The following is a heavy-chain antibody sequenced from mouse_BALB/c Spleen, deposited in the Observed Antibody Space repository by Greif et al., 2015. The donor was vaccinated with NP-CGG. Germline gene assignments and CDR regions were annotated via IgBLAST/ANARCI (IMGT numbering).Heavy chain of an antibody. CDR1: GYSITSGYY. Sequence: ESGPGLVEPSQSLSLTCPVTGYSITSGYYWNWIRQFPGNELEWMGYISYDGSNNYNPSLKNRISITRDTSKNQFFLKLNSVTTEDTATYYCAPYYYGPFAYWGQGTLVTVSA. CDR2: ISYDGSN. D-gene: IGHD1-1*01. J-gene: IGHJ3*01. CDR3: APYYYGPFAY. V-gene: IGHV3-6*02.